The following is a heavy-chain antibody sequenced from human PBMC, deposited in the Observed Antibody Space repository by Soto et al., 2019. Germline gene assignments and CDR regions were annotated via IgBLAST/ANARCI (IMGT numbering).Heavy chain of an antibody. CDR3: ARGGGLMHLFDY. CDR1: GGSISSGGYS. J-gene: IGHJ4*02. D-gene: IGHD3-16*01. CDR2: IYHSGSA. V-gene: IGHV4-30-2*05. Sequence: SETLSLTCAVSGGSISSGGYSWSWIRQPPGKGLEWIGYIYHSGSAYYNPSLKSRVTISVDTSKNQFSLKLSSVTAADTAVYHCARGGGLMHLFDYWGRGTLVNVSS.